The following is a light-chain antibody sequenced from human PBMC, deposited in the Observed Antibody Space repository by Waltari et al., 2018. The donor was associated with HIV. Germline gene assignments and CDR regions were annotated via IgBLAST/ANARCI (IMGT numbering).Light chain of an antibody. CDR3: SSYSPRGSVV. J-gene: IGLJ3*02. CDR2: EVS. Sequence: HSVLTQPASVSGSPGQSITISCSGPTSDLSSLNFVSWYQQSPGRAPKLIIFEVSSRPSGISDRLSVSKSGDTAALTISALRTEDEADYFCSSYSPRGSVVFGGGTKVTVL. CDR1: TSDLSSLNF. V-gene: IGLV2-14*01.